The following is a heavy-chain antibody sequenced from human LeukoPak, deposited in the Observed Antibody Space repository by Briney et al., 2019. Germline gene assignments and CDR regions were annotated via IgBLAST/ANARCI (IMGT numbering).Heavy chain of an antibody. CDR2: IYHSGST. Sequence: SETLSLTCAVSGGSISSSNWWSWVRQPPGKGLEWIGEIYHSGSTNYNPSLKSRVTISVDKSKNQFSLNLSSVTAADTAVYYCARVYGSGERNWFDPWGQGTLVTVSS. CDR1: GGSISSSNW. CDR3: ARVYGSGERNWFDP. V-gene: IGHV4-4*02. D-gene: IGHD3-10*01. J-gene: IGHJ5*02.